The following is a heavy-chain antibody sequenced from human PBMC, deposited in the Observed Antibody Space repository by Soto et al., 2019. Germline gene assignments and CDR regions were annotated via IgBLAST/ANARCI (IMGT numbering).Heavy chain of an antibody. V-gene: IGHV1-69*13. CDR3: ARGSGSPYRGIGRAHYYYYYGMDV. CDR2: IIPIFGTA. Sequence: GASVKVSCKASGGTFSSYAISWVRQAPGQGLEWMGGIIPIFGTANYAQKFQGRVTITADESTSTAYMELSSLRSEDTAVYYCARGSGSPYRGIGRAHYYYYYGMDVWGQGTTVTVSS. CDR1: GGTFSSYA. J-gene: IGHJ6*02. D-gene: IGHD3-10*01.